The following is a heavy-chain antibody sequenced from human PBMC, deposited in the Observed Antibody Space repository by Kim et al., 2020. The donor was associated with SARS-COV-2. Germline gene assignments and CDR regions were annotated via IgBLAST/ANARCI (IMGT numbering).Heavy chain of an antibody. CDR2: IYYSGST. Sequence: SETLSLTCTVSGGSISSGGYYWSWIRQHPGKGLEWIGYIYYSGSTYYNPSLKSRVTISVDTSKNQFSLKLSSVTAADTAVYYCARYSRGPSGRISMVRGVIVAAFDIWGQGTSVTVSS. CDR3: ARYSRGPSGRISMVRGVIVAAFDI. CDR1: GGSISSGGYY. V-gene: IGHV4-31*03. D-gene: IGHD3-10*01. J-gene: IGHJ3*02.